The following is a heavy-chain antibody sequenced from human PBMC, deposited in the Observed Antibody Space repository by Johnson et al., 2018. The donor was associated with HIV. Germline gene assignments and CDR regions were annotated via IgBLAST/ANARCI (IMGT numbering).Heavy chain of an antibody. CDR3: ARDVKVCAFDI. V-gene: IGHV3-15*02. CDR1: GFSFSNTW. J-gene: IGHJ3*02. Sequence: MMLVESGGTLVKPGGSLRLSCAASGFSFSNTWLSWVRQAPGKGLEWVARIKRKSDGGTTDYAAPVKGRFSISRDDSKSTVYLQMNSLRAEDTAVYYCARDVKVCAFDIWGQGTMVTVSS. CDR2: IKRKSDGGTT. D-gene: IGHD3-16*01.